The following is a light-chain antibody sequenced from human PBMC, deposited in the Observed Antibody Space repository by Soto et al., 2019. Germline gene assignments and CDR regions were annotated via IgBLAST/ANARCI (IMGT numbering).Light chain of an antibody. J-gene: IGKJ4*01. V-gene: IGKV3-15*01. CDR2: GAS. CDR3: QQYNNWPLT. Sequence: EIVMTQSPATLSVSPGERATLSCMASQSVSSNLAWYQQKPGQAPRLLIYGASTRATGIPARFSGSGSGTESTLTISSLQSEDFAIYYCQQYNNWPLTFGGGTKVEIK. CDR1: QSVSSN.